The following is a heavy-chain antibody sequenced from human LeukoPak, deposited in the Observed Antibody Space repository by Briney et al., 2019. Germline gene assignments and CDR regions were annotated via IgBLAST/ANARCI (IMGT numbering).Heavy chain of an antibody. D-gene: IGHD6-19*01. CDR1: GYTFTSYD. CDR2: VSTYNANT. Sequence: ASVKVSCKASGYTFTSYDINWVRQAPGQGLEWMGWVSTYNANTNYAQKLQGRVTMTTDTSTNTAYMELRSLRSDDTAVYYCVRDFVASLAVARLGYFDYWGQGTLVTVSS. CDR3: VRDFVASLAVARLGYFDY. J-gene: IGHJ4*02. V-gene: IGHV1-18*01.